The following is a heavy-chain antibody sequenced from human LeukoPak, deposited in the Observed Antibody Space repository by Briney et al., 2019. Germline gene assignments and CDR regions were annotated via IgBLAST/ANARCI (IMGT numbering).Heavy chain of an antibody. CDR3: ARDAVDTANAV. CDR1: GFTFTTYW. D-gene: IGHD5-18*01. J-gene: IGHJ6*02. CDR2: INSDGSIT. Sequence: GGSLRLSCAASGFTFTTYWMHWVRQAPGKGLVWVSHINSDGSITSYADSVKGRSTISRDNAKNTLYLQMNSLRAEDTAVYYCARDAVDTANAVWGQGTTVTVSS. V-gene: IGHV3-74*01.